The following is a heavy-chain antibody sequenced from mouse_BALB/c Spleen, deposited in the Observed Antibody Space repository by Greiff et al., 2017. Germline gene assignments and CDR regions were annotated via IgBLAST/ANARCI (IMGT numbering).Heavy chain of an antibody. J-gene: IGHJ4*01. D-gene: IGHD4-1*01. V-gene: IGHV5-15*02. CDR2: ISNLAYSI. CDR3: AREGTGTDYAMDY. Sequence: EVNVVESGGGLVQPGGSRKLSCAASGFTFSDYGMAWVRQAPGKGPEWVAFISNLAYSIYYADTVTGRFTISRENAKNTLYLEMSSLRSEDTAMYYCAREGTGTDYAMDYWGQGTSVTVSS. CDR1: GFTFSDYG.